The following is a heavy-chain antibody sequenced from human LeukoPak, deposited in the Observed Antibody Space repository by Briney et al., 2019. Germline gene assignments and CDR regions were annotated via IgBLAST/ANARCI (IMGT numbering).Heavy chain of an antibody. J-gene: IGHJ4*02. D-gene: IGHD3-10*01. Sequence: SETLSLTCAVYGGSFSGYYWSWIRQPPGKGLEWIGEINHSGSTNYNPSLKSRVTISVDTSKNQFSLKLSSVTAADTAVYYCARHREIITSNSCIDYWGQGTLVTVSS. CDR1: GGSFSGYY. CDR3: ARHREIITSNSCIDY. CDR2: INHSGST. V-gene: IGHV4-34*01.